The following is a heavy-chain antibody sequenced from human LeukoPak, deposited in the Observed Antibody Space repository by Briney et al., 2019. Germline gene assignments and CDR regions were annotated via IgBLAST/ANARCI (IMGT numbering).Heavy chain of an antibody. CDR2: ISGSGVST. CDR3: AKEGNWGSIDY. J-gene: IGHJ4*02. CDR1: RFTFSSYA. D-gene: IGHD7-27*01. Sequence: GGSLRLSCAASRFTFSSYAMSWVRQAPGKGLEWVSVISGSGVSTYYADSVKGRFTISRDNSKNTLYVQMNSLRAEDTAVYYCAKEGNWGSIDYWGQGTLVTVSS. V-gene: IGHV3-23*01.